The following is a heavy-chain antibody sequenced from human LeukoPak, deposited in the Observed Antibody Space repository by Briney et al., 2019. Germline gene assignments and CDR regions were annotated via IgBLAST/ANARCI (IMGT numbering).Heavy chain of an antibody. D-gene: IGHD2-15*01. CDR3: TNNAGRGRLCDL. V-gene: IGHV4-59*02. Sequence: PSETLSLTCTVSGDSVSSSDWSWVRQPPGKGLEWLAYIYYRGDTNYNPSLKSRLTISLDMSRNQVSLKLLSVTAADTAVYYCTNNAGRGRLCDLWGQGILVTVSS. CDR2: IYYRGDT. J-gene: IGHJ5*02. CDR1: GDSVSSSD.